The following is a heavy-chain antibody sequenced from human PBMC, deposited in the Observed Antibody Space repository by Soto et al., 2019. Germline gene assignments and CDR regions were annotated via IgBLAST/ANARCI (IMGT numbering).Heavy chain of an antibody. J-gene: IGHJ4*02. V-gene: IGHV3-33*01. CDR3: AREVYDFWSGLYYFDY. CDR2: IWYDGSNK. CDR1: GFTFSSYG. Sequence: PGGSLRLSCAASGFTFSSYGMHWVRQAPGKGLEWVAVIWYDGSNKYYADSVKGRFTISRDNSKNTLYLQMNSLRAEDTAVYYCAREVYDFWSGLYYFDYWGQGTLVTVSS. D-gene: IGHD3-3*01.